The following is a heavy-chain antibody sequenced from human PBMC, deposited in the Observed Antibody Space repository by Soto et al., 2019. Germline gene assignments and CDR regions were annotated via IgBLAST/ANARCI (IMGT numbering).Heavy chain of an antibody. J-gene: IGHJ4*02. CDR3: ERGNDILTGLDY. CDR1: GFTFSSYA. Sequence: QVQLVESGGGVVQPGRSLRLSCAASGFTFSSYAMHWVRQAPGKGLEWVAVISYDGSNKYYADSVKGRFTISRDNSKNTLYLQMNRLRAEDTAVYYCERGNDILTGLDYWGQGTLVTVSS. V-gene: IGHV3-30-3*01. D-gene: IGHD3-9*01. CDR2: ISYDGSNK.